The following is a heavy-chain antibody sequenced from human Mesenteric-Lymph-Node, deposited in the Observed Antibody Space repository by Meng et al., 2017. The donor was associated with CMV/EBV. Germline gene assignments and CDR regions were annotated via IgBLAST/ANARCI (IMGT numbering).Heavy chain of an antibody. CDR1: GFPFNSYT. J-gene: IGHJ4*02. CDR3: ARDGGVAYYESLTSYSYFDY. Sequence: GESLKISCAASGFPFNSYTFNWVRQAPGRGLEWVASISGSSSFMFYADSVKGRFNISRDNAKNSLYLQMNSLRAEDTAVYYCARDGGVAYYESLTSYSYFDYWGQGTLVTVSS. CDR2: ISGSSSFM. V-gene: IGHV3-21*06. D-gene: IGHD3-9*01.